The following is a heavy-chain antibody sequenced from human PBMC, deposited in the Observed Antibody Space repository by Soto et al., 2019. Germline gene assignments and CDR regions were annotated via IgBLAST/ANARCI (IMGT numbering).Heavy chain of an antibody. J-gene: IGHJ5*02. D-gene: IGHD1-26*01. CDR3: ARASGSSYWFDP. CDR2: ISAYNGNT. CDR1: GYTFVNYD. Sequence: GASVKVSCKASGYTFVNYDISWLRQAPGQGLEWMGWISAYNGNTNYAQKLQGRVTMTTDTSTSTAYMELRSLRSDDTAVYYCARASGSSYWFDPWGQGTLVTVSS. V-gene: IGHV1-18*04.